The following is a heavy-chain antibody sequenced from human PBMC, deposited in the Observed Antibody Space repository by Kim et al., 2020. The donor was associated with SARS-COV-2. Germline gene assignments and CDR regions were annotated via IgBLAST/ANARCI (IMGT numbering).Heavy chain of an antibody. V-gene: IGHV3-53*01. CDR2: VYGGGGT. Sequence: GGSLRLSCAASGFSVSNNYMTWVRQAPGKGLEWVSVVYGGGGTYYADPVKGRFTISRDNSENTLYLQMNSLRVDDAAVYYCASGYCTDGSCYFRRGMDVWGQGTAVTVSS. D-gene: IGHD2-15*01. J-gene: IGHJ6*02. CDR1: GFSVSNNY. CDR3: ASGYCTDGSCYFRRGMDV.